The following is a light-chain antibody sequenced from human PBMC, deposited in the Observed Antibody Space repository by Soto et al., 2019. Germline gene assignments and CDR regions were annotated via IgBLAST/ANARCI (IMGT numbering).Light chain of an antibody. J-gene: IGKJ1*01. V-gene: IGKV3-15*01. CDR2: GAS. CDR3: QQYNNWWT. Sequence: EIVMTQSPATLSVSPGERATLSCRASQSVSSNLAWYQQKPGQAPRLLIYGASTRATGIPARFSGSGSGTEFTLTISSLHYEDFAVYYCQQYNNWWTFGQGTKVEIK. CDR1: QSVSSN.